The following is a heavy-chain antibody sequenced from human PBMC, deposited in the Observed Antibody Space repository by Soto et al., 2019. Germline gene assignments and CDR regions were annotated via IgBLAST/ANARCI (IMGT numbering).Heavy chain of an antibody. CDR2: IIPILGIA. CDR1: GGTFSSYT. D-gene: IGHD6-19*01. CDR3: ARARGIAVACTPPLFDY. Sequence: QVQLVQSGAEVKKPGSSVKVSCKASGGTFSSYTISWVRQAPGQGLEWMGRIIPILGIANYAQKFQGRVTITADKSTSTAYMELSSLRSEDTAVYYCARARGIAVACTPPLFDYWGQGTLVTVSS. V-gene: IGHV1-69*02. J-gene: IGHJ4*02.